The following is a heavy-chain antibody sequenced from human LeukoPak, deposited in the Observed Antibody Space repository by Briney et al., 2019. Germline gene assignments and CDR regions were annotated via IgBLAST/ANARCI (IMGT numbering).Heavy chain of an antibody. CDR2: INHSGST. Sequence: SETLSLTCTVSGGSISSYYWSWIRQPPGKGLEWIGEINHSGSTNYNPSLKSRVTISVDTSKNQFSLKLSSVTAADTAVYYCARTRRYYGSGSYCDYWGRGTLVTVSS. CDR3: ARTRRYYGSGSYCDY. D-gene: IGHD3-10*01. J-gene: IGHJ4*02. V-gene: IGHV4-34*01. CDR1: GGSISSYY.